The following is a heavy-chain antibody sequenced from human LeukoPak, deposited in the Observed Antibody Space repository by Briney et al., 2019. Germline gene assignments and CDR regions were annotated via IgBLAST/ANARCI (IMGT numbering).Heavy chain of an antibody. V-gene: IGHV3-9*01. Sequence: PGRSLRLSCAASGFTFDDYAMQWVRQAPGKGLEWVSGISWNSGNIDYADSVKGRFTISRDNAKKSLYLQMNSLRAEDTALYYCARAAGHTYYFDCWGQGTLVTVSS. CDR2: ISWNSGNI. CDR3: ARAAGHTYYFDC. J-gene: IGHJ4*02. CDR1: GFTFDDYA.